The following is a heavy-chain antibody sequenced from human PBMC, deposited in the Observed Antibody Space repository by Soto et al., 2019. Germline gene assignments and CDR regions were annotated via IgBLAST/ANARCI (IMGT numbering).Heavy chain of an antibody. CDR1: GGSISSSSYY. Sequence: KTSETLSLTCTVSGGSISSSSYYWGWIRQPPGKGLEWIGSIYYSGSTYYNPSLKSRVTISVDTSKNQFSLKLSSVTAADTAVYYCARGMATISGAFDIWGQGKMVTVSS. CDR2: IYYSGST. D-gene: IGHD5-12*01. CDR3: ARGMATISGAFDI. J-gene: IGHJ3*02. V-gene: IGHV4-39*01.